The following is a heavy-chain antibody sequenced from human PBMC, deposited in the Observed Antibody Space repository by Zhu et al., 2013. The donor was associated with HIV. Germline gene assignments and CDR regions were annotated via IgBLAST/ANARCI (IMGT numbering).Heavy chain of an antibody. V-gene: IGHV4-34*01. J-gene: IGHJ4*02. CDR3: ARGMDHFDY. CDR2: VIHSGST. Sequence: QVQLQQWGAGLLKPSETLSLTCAVYGGSFSGYYWNWIRQPPGKGLEWIGEVIHSGSTNYNPSLKSRVTISVDRSKNQFSLKLSSVTAADTAVYYCARGMDHFDYWGQGTLVTVSS. CDR1: GGSFSGYY.